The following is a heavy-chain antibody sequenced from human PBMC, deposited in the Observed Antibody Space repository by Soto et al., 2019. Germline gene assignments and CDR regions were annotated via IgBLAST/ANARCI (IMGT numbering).Heavy chain of an antibody. V-gene: IGHV1-2*04. CDR1: GYTFTGYY. CDR2: INPNSGGT. D-gene: IGHD3-22*01. J-gene: IGHJ3*02. CDR3: ARAPTYYYDSSGPPDAFDI. Sequence: GASMKVSCKSSGYTFTGYYMHWVRQAPGQGLEWMGWINPNSGGTNYAQKFQGWVTMTRDTSISTAYMELSRLRSDDTAVYYCARAPTYYYDSSGPPDAFDICGQETMFTVSS.